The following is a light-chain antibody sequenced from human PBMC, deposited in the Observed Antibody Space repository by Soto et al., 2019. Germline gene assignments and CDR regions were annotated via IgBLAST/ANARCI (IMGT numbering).Light chain of an antibody. V-gene: IGKV3-15*01. CDR2: GAS. CDR3: QQYNNWPRT. CDR1: QSVSSN. Sequence: EIVMTQSPGTLSVSPGERATLSCRASQSVSSNLGWYQQKPGQAPRLLIYGASTRATGIPARFSGSRSGTEFTLTISSLQSEDFAVYYCQQYNNWPRTFGQGTKVEIK. J-gene: IGKJ1*01.